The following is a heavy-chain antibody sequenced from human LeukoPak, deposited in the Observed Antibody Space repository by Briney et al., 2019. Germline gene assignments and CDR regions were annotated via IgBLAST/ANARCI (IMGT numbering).Heavy chain of an antibody. CDR1: GGTFSSYA. J-gene: IGHJ3*02. V-gene: IGHV1-69*05. CDR3: ARAEIAVAGNGAFDI. D-gene: IGHD6-19*01. CDR2: IIPIFGTA. Sequence: GASVKVSCKASGGTFSSYAISWVRQAPGQRLEWMGGIIPIFGTANYAQKFQGRVTITTDESTSTAYMELSSLRSEDTAVYYCARAEIAVAGNGAFDIWGQGTMVTVSS.